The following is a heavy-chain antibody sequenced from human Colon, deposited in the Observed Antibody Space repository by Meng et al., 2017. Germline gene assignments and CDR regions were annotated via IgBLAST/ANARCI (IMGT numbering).Heavy chain of an antibody. CDR1: GGSISRSSYH. J-gene: IGHJ4*02. CDR3: ARLGGYIES. CDR2: IYYTGST. V-gene: IGHV4-39*01. D-gene: IGHD3-22*01. Sequence: QLQLQESGPGLVKPSETLPLTCTVSGGSISRSSYHWGWIRQPPGKGLEWIGSIYYTGSTYYSPSLKSRVTISVDTSKNQFSLKLTSVTAADTAVYYCARLGGYIESWGQGTLVTVSS.